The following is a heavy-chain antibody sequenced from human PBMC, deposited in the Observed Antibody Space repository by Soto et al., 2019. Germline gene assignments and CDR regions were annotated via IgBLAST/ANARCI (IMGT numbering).Heavy chain of an antibody. J-gene: IGHJ5*02. CDR2: MNPNSGNT. CDR3: ARESSAAGTGWFVP. V-gene: IGHV1-8*01. Sequence: QVQLVQSGAEVKKPGASVKVYCKASGYTFTSSDINWVRQATGQGLEWMGWMNPNSGNTGYAQKFQGRVTMTRNTSISTAYMELSSLRSEDTAVYYCARESSAAGTGWFVPWGQGALVTVSS. CDR1: GYTFTSSD. D-gene: IGHD6-13*01.